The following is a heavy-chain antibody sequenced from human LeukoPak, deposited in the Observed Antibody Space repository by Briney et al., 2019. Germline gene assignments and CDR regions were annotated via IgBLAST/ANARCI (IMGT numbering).Heavy chain of an antibody. CDR2: ISGGSSTI. D-gene: IGHD1-26*01. J-gene: IGHJ3*02. V-gene: IGHV3-48*01. CDR3: ARVDEIVGATDDGFDI. Sequence: SGGSLRLSCAASGFTFSSHSMNWVRQAPGKGLEWVSYISGGSSTIYYADSVKGRFTISRDNSKNTLYLQMNSLRAEDTAVYYCARVDEIVGATDDGFDIWGQGTMVTVSS. CDR1: GFTFSSHS.